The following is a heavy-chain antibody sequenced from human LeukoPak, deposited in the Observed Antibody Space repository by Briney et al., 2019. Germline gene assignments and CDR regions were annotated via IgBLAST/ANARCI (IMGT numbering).Heavy chain of an antibody. D-gene: IGHD1-1*01. CDR2: IVGSSSNI. Sequence: PGGALRISCTASGFSFSTYSMNWVRQAPGKGLEWVSYIVGSSSNIYYGNAVKGRFTISRDNDKNSLYLQMDSLRAEDTAGYYCATDSPETAAFDYWGQGTLVTVSS. CDR3: ATDSPETAAFDY. J-gene: IGHJ4*02. CDR1: GFSFSTYS. V-gene: IGHV3-48*04.